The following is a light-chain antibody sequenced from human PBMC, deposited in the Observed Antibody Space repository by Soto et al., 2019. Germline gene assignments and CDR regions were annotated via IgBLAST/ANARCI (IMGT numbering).Light chain of an antibody. CDR1: QTITGSY. V-gene: IGKV3-20*01. CDR2: GAS. CDR3: PQYGSSPRT. J-gene: IGKJ1*01. Sequence: EIVLTQSPGILSLSPGERATLACRASQTITGSYLAWYQQIPGQAPRLLIYGASIRATGIPDRFSGSGSGTDFTLTISRLEPEDFAVYYCPQYGSSPRTFGQGTKVEIK.